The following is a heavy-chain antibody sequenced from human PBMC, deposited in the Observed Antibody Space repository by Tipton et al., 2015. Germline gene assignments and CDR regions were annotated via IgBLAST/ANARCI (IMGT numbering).Heavy chain of an antibody. D-gene: IGHD3-10*01. V-gene: IGHV3-30*18. J-gene: IGHJ6*02. CDR1: GFTLTRYG. CDR3: ANEPEDKGIRMVRGVEYSCAMDV. CDR2: ISWDGRNK. Sequence: SLRLSCAASGFTLTRYGMNWVRQAPGKGLEWVAVISWDGRNKYYADSVKGRFTVSRDNSKNTLFLQMNSLRAEDTAVYYCANEPEDKGIRMVRGVEYSCAMDVWGQGTTVIVS.